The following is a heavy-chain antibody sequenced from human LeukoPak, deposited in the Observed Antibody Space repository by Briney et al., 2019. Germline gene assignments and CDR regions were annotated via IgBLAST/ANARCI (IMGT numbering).Heavy chain of an antibody. Sequence: GGSLRLSCAASGFTFSSYGMHWVRQAPGKGLEWVAFIRYDGSNKYYADSVKGRFTISRDNSKNSLYLQMNSLRAEDTAVYYCARDQGASQYCSSTSCYRKPNDAFDIWGQGTMVTVSS. V-gene: IGHV3-30*02. J-gene: IGHJ3*02. CDR3: ARDQGASQYCSSTSCYRKPNDAFDI. CDR1: GFTFSSYG. CDR2: IRYDGSNK. D-gene: IGHD2-2*01.